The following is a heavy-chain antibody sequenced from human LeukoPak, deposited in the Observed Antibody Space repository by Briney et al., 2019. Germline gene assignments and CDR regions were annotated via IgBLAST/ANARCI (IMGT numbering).Heavy chain of an antibody. V-gene: IGHV4-59*06. CDR2: IYYSGST. D-gene: IGHD7-27*01. Sequence: GSLRLSCATSGFTFSNNYISWVRQAPGKGLEWIGYIYYSGSTYYNPSLKSRVTISVDTSKNQFSLKLSSVTAADTAVYYCARTGKADYWGQGTLVTVSS. CDR1: GFTFSNNY. J-gene: IGHJ4*02. CDR3: ARTGKADY.